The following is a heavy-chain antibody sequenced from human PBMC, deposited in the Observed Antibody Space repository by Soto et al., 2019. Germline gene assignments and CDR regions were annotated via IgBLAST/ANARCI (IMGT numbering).Heavy chain of an antibody. D-gene: IGHD6-13*01. Sequence: QVTLKESGPVLVKPTETLTLTCTVSGFSLSNARMGVSWIRQPPGKALEWLAHIFSNDEKSYSTSLKSRRTISKDTSKSQVVLTMTNMDPVDTATYYCARIYYSSWYAGWFDPWGQGTLVTVSS. V-gene: IGHV2-26*01. CDR1: GFSLSNARMG. CDR3: ARIYYSSWYAGWFDP. CDR2: IFSNDEK. J-gene: IGHJ5*02.